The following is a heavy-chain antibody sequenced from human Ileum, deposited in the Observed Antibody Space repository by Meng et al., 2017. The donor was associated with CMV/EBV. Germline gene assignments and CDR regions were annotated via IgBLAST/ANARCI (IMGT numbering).Heavy chain of an antibody. V-gene: IGHV4-34*02. CDR3: ARGDYQRILFVVTPTPYFDY. CDR2: INQSGST. J-gene: IGHJ4*02. Sequence: QVQMQQAGSALLKPSETLSLTCAVYGEAFIGYSWSWIRQPPGKGLEWIGEINQSGSTTYNPSLKSRVTMSVDTYRKQFSLKLTSVTAADSAMYYCARGDYQRILFVVTPTPYFDYWSQGTLVTVSS. CDR1: GEAFIGYS. D-gene: IGHD2-21*02.